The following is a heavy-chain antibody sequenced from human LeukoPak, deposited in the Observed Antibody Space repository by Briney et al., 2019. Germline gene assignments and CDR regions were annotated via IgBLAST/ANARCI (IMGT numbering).Heavy chain of an antibody. CDR2: IWYDGSNK. CDR3: ASDGPPYNWNYGGAFDI. Sequence: PGGSLRLSCAASGFTFSSYGMHWVRQAPGKGQGWVAAIWYDGSNKYYAGSVKGRFTTSTDHSKNPPYLQMNRLRAEYTAVYYWASDGPPYNWNYGGAFDIWGEGTMFT. CDR1: GFTFSSYG. D-gene: IGHD1-7*01. J-gene: IGHJ3*02. V-gene: IGHV3-33*01.